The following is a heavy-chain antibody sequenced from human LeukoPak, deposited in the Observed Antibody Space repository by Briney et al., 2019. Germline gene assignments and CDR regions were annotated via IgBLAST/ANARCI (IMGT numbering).Heavy chain of an antibody. CDR3: ARHTSGYAALDY. V-gene: IGHV4-39*01. CDR1: GGSISSSSYY. D-gene: IGHD5-12*01. CDR2: IYYSGST. Sequence: SETLSLTCTVSGGSISSSSYYWGWIRQPPGKGLEWIGSIYYSGSTYYNPSLKSRVTISVDTSKNQFSLKLSSVTAADTAVYYCARHTSGYAALDYWGPGTLVTVSS. J-gene: IGHJ4*02.